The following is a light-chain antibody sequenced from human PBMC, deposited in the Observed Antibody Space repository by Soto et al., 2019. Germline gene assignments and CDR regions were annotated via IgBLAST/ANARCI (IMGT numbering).Light chain of an antibody. V-gene: IGKV3-20*01. J-gene: IGKJ1*01. CDR1: QSVRNNQ. CDR3: QQYGSSPRT. Sequence: ERVMTQSPATLSVSPGERVTISCRASQSVRNNQLAWYQQKPGQAPRLLIYGASSRATGIPDRFSGRGSGTDFTLTINRLEPEDVAVYYCQQYGSSPRTFGQGTKVDI. CDR2: GAS.